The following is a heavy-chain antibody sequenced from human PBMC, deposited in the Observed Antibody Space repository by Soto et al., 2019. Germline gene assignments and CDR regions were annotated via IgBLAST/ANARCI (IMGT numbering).Heavy chain of an antibody. V-gene: IGHV3-66*01. CDR3: AAYSHKGY. J-gene: IGHJ4*02. CDR2: IYSGGST. CDR1: GFTVSNNY. Sequence: EEQLVESGGDLVQPGGSLRLSCAASGFTVSNNYMSWVRQAPGKGLEWVSLIYSGGSTYYADSVKGRFTISRDSSKNTLYLQMNSLIAEDTAMYYCAAYSHKGYWGQGTLVTVSS. D-gene: IGHD3-16*01.